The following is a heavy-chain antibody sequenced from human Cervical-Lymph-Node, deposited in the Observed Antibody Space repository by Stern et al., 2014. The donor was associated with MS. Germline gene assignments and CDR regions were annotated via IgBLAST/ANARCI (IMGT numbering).Heavy chain of an antibody. CDR2: INPNSGGT. D-gene: IGHD2-21*02. CDR1: GYTFTGYY. V-gene: IGHV1-2*04. CDR3: ARAHCGGDCYSAFDI. J-gene: IGHJ3*02. Sequence: MQLVESGAEVKKPGASVKVSCKASGYTFTGYYMHWVRQAPGQGLEWMGWINPNSGGTNYAQKFQGWVTMTRDTSISTAYMELSRLRSDDTAVYYCARAHCGGDCYSAFDIWGQGTMVTVSS.